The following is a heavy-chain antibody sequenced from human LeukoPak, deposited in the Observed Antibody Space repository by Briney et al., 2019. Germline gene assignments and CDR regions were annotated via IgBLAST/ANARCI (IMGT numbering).Heavy chain of an antibody. CDR3: ARDPLPYSSSWYSY. Sequence: ASVKVSCKASGYTFTSYGISWVRQAPGQGLEWMGWISAYNGNTNYAQNLQDRVSMTTDTSTSTAYMELRSLRSDDTAVYYCARDPLPYSSSWYSYWGQGTLVTVSS. J-gene: IGHJ4*02. CDR2: ISAYNGNT. CDR1: GYTFTSYG. D-gene: IGHD6-13*01. V-gene: IGHV1-18*01.